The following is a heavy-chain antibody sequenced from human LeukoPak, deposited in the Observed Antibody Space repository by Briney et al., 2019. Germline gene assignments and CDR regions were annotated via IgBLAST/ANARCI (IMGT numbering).Heavy chain of an antibody. CDR1: GFTFRNYN. CDR3: ARGVFWQQEHYGMDV. V-gene: IGHV3-21*05. D-gene: IGHD3-9*01. CDR2: ITSSSSYI. J-gene: IGHJ6*02. Sequence: GGSLRLSCAASGFTFRNYNMNWVRQAPGKGLEWISYITSSSSYIYYADSVKGRFTISRDDAKNSLYLQMNSLRAEDTAVYYCARGVFWQQEHYGMDVWGQGTTVTVSS.